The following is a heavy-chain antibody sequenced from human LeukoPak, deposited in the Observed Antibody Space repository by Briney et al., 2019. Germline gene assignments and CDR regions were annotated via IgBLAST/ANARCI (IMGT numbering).Heavy chain of an antibody. CDR3: ARELERAAAGTGYYFDY. CDR2: VNHSGNT. J-gene: IGHJ4*02. D-gene: IGHD6-13*01. V-gene: IGHV4-34*01. CDR1: GGSFSGYY. Sequence: SETLSLTCAVYGGSFSGYYWSWIRQPPGKGLEWVGEVNHSGNTNHNPSIKSRVTISVDTSKNQFSLKLSSVTAADTAVYYCARELERAAAGTGYYFDYWGQGTLVTVSS.